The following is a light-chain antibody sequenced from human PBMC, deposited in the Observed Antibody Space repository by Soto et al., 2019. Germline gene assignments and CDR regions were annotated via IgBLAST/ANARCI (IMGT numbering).Light chain of an antibody. CDR2: GAS. CDR1: QPVNNN. Sequence: EVVMTQSPATLSVSPGDRVTLSCRSSQPVNNNLAWYQHKPGQAPRLLIYGASTRATGISARFSGGGSGTEFTLTISSLQSEDFALYFCQQYEKWPPSITFGQGTRLAVK. CDR3: QQYEKWPPSIT. V-gene: IGKV3-15*01. J-gene: IGKJ5*01.